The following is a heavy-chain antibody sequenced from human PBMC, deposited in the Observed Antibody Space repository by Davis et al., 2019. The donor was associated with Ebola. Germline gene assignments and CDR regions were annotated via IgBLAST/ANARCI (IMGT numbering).Heavy chain of an antibody. D-gene: IGHD6-6*01. CDR3: AKDQASYSSWGIGDV. J-gene: IGHJ6*02. Sequence: GESLNISCAASGFTFSSYVMSWVRQAPGKGLEWVSAISGSGGSTYYADSVKGRFTISRDNSKNTLYLQMNSLRAEDTAVYYCAKDQASYSSWGIGDVWGQGTTVTVSS. CDR1: GFTFSSYV. V-gene: IGHV3-23*01. CDR2: ISGSGGST.